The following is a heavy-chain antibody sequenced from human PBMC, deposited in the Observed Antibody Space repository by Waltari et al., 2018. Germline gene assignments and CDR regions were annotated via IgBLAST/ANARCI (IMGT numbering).Heavy chain of an antibody. CDR3: AREGDIVVVVAAHNWFDP. V-gene: IGHV4-38-2*02. CDR2: IYHSGST. Sequence: QVQLQESGPGLVKPSETLSLTCAVSGYSISSGYYWGWIRQPQGKGLEWIGSIYHSGSTYYNPSLKSRVTISVDTSKNQFSLKLSSVTAADTAVYYCAREGDIVVVVAAHNWFDPWGQGTLVTVSS. CDR1: GYSISSGYY. J-gene: IGHJ5*02. D-gene: IGHD2-15*01.